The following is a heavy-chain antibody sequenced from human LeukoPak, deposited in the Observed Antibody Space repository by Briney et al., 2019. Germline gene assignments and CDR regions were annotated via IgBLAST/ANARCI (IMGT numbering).Heavy chain of an antibody. J-gene: IGHJ5*02. CDR2: INPNSGGT. D-gene: IGHD3-16*01. V-gene: IGHV1-2*02. CDR1: GGTFSSYG. CDR3: ARSVGQGNWFDP. Sequence: ASVKVSCKASGGTFSSYGISWVRQAPGQGLEWMGWINPNSGGTNYAQNFQGRVAMTRDTSSSTAYMELSRLRSDDTAVYYCARSVGQGNWFDPWGQGTLVTVSS.